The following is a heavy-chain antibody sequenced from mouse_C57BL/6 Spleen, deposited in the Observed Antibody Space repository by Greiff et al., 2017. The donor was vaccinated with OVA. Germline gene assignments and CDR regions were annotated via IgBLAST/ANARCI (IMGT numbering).Heavy chain of an antibody. V-gene: IGHV1-50*01. J-gene: IGHJ4*01. Sequence: QVHVKQPGAELVKPGASVKLSCKASGYTFTSYWMQWVKQRPGQGLEWIGEIDPSDSYTNYNQKFKGKATLTVDTSSSTAYMQLSSLTSEDSAVYYCATDRVYAMDYWGQGTSVTVSS. CDR2: IDPSDSYT. CDR3: ATDRVYAMDY. CDR1: GYTFTSYW.